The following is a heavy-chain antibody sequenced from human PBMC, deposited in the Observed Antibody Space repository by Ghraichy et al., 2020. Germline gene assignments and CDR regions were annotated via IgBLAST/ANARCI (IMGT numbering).Heavy chain of an antibody. J-gene: IGHJ6*02. CDR2: SFYSGTT. CDR1: GGSISSGGYF. D-gene: IGHD2-15*01. Sequence: LTCAVSGGSISSGGYFWSWIRQHPGKGLERVGESFYSGTTYYNPSLKSRATISIDTSKNQLFLQLSSVTAADTAVYYCARGLGYCSGSRCYTYHGMDVWGQGTTVAVSS. CDR3: ARGLGYCSGSRCYTYHGMDV. V-gene: IGHV4-31*11.